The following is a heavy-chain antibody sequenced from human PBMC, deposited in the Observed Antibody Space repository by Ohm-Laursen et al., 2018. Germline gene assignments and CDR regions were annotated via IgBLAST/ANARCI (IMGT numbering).Heavy chain of an antibody. Sequence: SLRLSCSASGFTFSSYSMNWVRQAPGKGLEWVSSISSSSSYIYYADSVKGRFTISRDNAKNSLYLQMNSLRAEDTAVYYCVVVADTGYYDSSGYSPSFDYWDQGTLVTVSS. J-gene: IGHJ4*02. V-gene: IGHV3-21*01. D-gene: IGHD3-22*01. CDR3: VVVADTGYYDSSGYSPSFDY. CDR1: GFTFSSYS. CDR2: ISSSSSYI.